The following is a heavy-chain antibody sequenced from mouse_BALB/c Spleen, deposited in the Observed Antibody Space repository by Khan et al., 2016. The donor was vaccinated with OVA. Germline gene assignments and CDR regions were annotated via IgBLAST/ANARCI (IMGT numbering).Heavy chain of an antibody. CDR3: TRLAYYYYSEGFAY. Sequence: EVELVESGGDLVKPGGSLKLSCAASGFTFSTYGMSWVRQAPDKRLEWVATVSTGGSYTYYPDSVKGRFTISRDNAKNTLYLQMSGLRSEDTAMFYCTRLAYYYYSEGFAYGGQGTLVTVSA. CDR1: GFTFSTYG. V-gene: IGHV5-6*01. J-gene: IGHJ3*01. D-gene: IGHD1-1*01. CDR2: VSTGGSYT.